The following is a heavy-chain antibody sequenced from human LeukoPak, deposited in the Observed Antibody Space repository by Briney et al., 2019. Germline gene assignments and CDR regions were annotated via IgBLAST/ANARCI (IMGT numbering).Heavy chain of an antibody. CDR3: AKRNWFDY. CDR1: GSSMSSDYY. D-gene: IGHD1-1*01. V-gene: IGHV4-38-2*02. CDR2: ISDSGSA. J-gene: IGHJ4*02. Sequence: NASETLSLTCTVSGSSMSSDYYWGWIRQPPGKGLEWIGSISDSGSAYYNPSLKSRVVISVDPSKKQFSLKVTSVTAADTAVYYCAKRNWFDYWGQGTLVTVSS.